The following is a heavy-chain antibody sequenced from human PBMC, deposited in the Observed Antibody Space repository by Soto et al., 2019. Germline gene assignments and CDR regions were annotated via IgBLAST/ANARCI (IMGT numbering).Heavy chain of an antibody. CDR1: GGSISTGDYY. J-gene: IGHJ4*02. CDR3: ARDNRFGEFDFDY. V-gene: IGHV4-30-4*01. CDR2: IYYSGNT. Sequence: PSETLSLTCTVSGGSISTGDYYWSWIRQPPGKGLEWIGYIYYSGNTYYNPSLKSRVTISVDTSKNQFSLKLSSVTAADTAVYYCARDNRFGEFDFDYWGQGTLVTVSS. D-gene: IGHD3-10*01.